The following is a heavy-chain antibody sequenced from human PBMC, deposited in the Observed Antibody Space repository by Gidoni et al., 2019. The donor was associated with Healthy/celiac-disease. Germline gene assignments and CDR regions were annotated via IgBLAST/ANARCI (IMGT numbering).Heavy chain of an antibody. CDR3: AKDIEASPYDLGGFAFDI. V-gene: IGHV3-9*01. CDR2: ISWNSGSI. J-gene: IGHJ3*02. D-gene: IGHD3-16*01. Sequence: EVQLVESGGGLVQPGRYLRLSCAASGFTFDDDDMPWVRQAPGKGLGWVSGISWNSGSICYADSVKGRFTISRDNAKNSLYLQMNSLRAEDTALYYCAKDIEASPYDLGGFAFDIWGQGTMVTVSS. CDR1: GFTFDDDD.